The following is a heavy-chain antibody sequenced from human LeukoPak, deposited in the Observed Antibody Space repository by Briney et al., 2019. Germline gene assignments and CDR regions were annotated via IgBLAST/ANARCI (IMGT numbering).Heavy chain of an antibody. Sequence: SVKFSCKASGGTFSSYAISWVRQARGQGLEWMGGIIPIFGTANYAQRFQGRVTITADESTSTAYMELSSLRSEDTAVYYCARVGQLNYYYYYMDVWGKGTTVTVSS. CDR1: GGTFSSYA. J-gene: IGHJ6*03. CDR2: IIPIFGTA. D-gene: IGHD6-6*01. V-gene: IGHV1-69*01. CDR3: ARVGQLNYYYYYMDV.